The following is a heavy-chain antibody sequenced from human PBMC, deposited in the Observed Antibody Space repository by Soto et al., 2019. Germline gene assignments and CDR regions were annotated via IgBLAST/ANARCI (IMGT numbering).Heavy chain of an antibody. J-gene: IGHJ4*02. CDR1: RGTFNVYY. CDR3: ARAPAKYYFDS. V-gene: IGHV4-34*01. Sequence: PSGTLSLTCAVCRGTFNVYYLTLIRNPPGKRKEWIGDIDHGGSTNSNPSLKSRVTISVDTSKNQFSVKVSSVTAADMAVSYSARAPAKYYFDSWGEATQVTVCS. CDR2: IDHGGST.